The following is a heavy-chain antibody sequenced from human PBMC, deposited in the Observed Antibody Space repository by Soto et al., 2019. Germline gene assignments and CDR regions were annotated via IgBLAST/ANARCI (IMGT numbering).Heavy chain of an antibody. J-gene: IGHJ5*02. CDR1: GGSISSYY. Sequence: PSETLSLTCTVSGGSISSYYWSWIRQPPGKGLEWIGYIYYSGSTNYNPSLKSRVTISVDTSKNQFSLKLSSVTAADTAVYYCARSIVPAASPGKVRWFDPWGQGTLVTVSS. V-gene: IGHV4-59*01. CDR3: ARSIVPAASPGKVRWFDP. CDR2: IYYSGST. D-gene: IGHD2-2*01.